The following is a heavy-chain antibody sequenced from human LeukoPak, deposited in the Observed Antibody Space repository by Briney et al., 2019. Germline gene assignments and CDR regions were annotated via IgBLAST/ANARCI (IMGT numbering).Heavy chain of an antibody. CDR2: ISGSGGST. D-gene: IGHD2-8*01. Sequence: HPGGSLRLSCAASGFTFSSYAMSWVRQAPGKGLEWVSAISGSGGSTYYADSVKGRFTISRDNSKNTLYLQMNSLRAEDTAVYYCARVGQIVLMVYATCRGGDCYFCDYWGQGTLVTVSS. CDR1: GFTFSSYA. V-gene: IGHV3-23*01. J-gene: IGHJ4*02. CDR3: ARVGQIVLMVYATCRGGDCYFCDY.